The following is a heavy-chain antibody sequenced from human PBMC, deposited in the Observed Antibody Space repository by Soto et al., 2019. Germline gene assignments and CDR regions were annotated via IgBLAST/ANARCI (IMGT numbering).Heavy chain of an antibody. J-gene: IGHJ3*02. CDR3: CEGRGGLIMVIAVLSAFDI. CDR2: ISWNSGSI. Sequence: GGSLRLSCAASGFTFDDYAMHWVRQAPGKGLEWVSGISWNSGSIGYADSVKGRFTISRDNAKNSLYLQMNSLRAEDTALYYCCEGRGGLIMVIAVLSAFDIWGQGTMVTVSS. D-gene: IGHD5-18*01. V-gene: IGHV3-9*01. CDR1: GFTFDDYA.